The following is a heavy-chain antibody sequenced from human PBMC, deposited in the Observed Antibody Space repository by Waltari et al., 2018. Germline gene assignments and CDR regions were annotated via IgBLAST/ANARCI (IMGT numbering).Heavy chain of an antibody. CDR3: ARDVYGTKADCDY. CDR1: GYSFIAFY. D-gene: IGHD1-20*01. CDR2: INPNSGVT. V-gene: IGHV1-2*02. J-gene: IGHJ4*02. Sequence: QVQLVQSGAEVKKPGASVKGSCKAPGYSFIAFYIHWLRQTPGQGLDWLRQTRGKVLEGMGWINPNSGVTKYAQKFHGRVTMAWDTSISAAYMELSRLSSDDAAVNYWARDVYGTKADCDYWAQGTLFTVSS.